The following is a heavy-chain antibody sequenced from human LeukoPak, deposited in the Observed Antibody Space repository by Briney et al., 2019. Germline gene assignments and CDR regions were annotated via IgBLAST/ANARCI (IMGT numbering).Heavy chain of an antibody. J-gene: IGHJ5*02. Sequence: SETLSLTCTVSGGSISSYYWSRIRQPPGKGLEWIGYIYYSGSTNYNPSLKSRVTISVDTSKNQFSLKLSSVTAADTAVYYCARGRRLRVAALGFDPWGQGTLVTVSS. CDR2: IYYSGST. D-gene: IGHD2-15*01. CDR3: ARGRRLRVAALGFDP. V-gene: IGHV4-59*01. CDR1: GGSISSYY.